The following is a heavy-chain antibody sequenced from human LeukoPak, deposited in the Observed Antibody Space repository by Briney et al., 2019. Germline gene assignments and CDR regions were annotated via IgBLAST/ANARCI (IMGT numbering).Heavy chain of an antibody. CDR1: GFTFSSYA. J-gene: IGHJ4*02. CDR3: AKGSYYDCSGSFYFDY. V-gene: IGHV3-23*01. D-gene: IGHD3-22*01. Sequence: GGSLRLSCAASGFTFSSYAMSWVRQAPGKGLEWVSGISGSGDNTYYADSVKGRFTISRDNSKNTLYVQVNSLGTEDTAAYYCAKGSYYDCSGSFYFDYWGQGTLVTVSS. CDR2: ISGSGDNT.